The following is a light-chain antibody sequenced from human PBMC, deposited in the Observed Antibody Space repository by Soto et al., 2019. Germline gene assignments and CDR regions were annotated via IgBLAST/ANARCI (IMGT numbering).Light chain of an antibody. CDR2: GAS. J-gene: IGKJ2*01. V-gene: IGKV3-15*01. CDR1: QSISDT. CDR3: QQYNNWPPYT. Sequence: EIVMTQSPVTLSVSPGGRATLSCRASQSISDTLAWYQQKPGQAPRLLIHGASTRAPGFPARFSGSGSGTDFTLTISSLQSEDFAVYYCQQYNNWPPYTFGQGTKLEIK.